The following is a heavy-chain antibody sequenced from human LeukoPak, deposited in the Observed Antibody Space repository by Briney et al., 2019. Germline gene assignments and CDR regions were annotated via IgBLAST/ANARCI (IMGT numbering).Heavy chain of an antibody. J-gene: IGHJ4*02. V-gene: IGHV3-15*01. CDR2: IKSKTDGGTT. Sequence: GGSLRLSCAASGFIFSNAWMSWVRQAPGKGLEWVGRIKSKTDGGTTDYAAPVKGRFTISRDDSKNTLYLQMNSLKTEDTAVYYCTTDGIVGATLYYFDYWGQGTLVTVSS. CDR1: GFIFSNAW. CDR3: TTDGIVGATLYYFDY. D-gene: IGHD1-26*01.